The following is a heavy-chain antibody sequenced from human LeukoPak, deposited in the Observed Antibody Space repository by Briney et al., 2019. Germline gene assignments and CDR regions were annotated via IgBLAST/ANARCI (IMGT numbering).Heavy chain of an antibody. J-gene: IGHJ4*02. Sequence: PGGSLRLSCAASGFTFSSFGMHWVRQAPGKGLEWVAVIWYDASDRYYADSVKGRFTISRDNSKDTLYLQVNSLRAEDTAVYYCAFYGSGGVYWGQGTLVTVSS. D-gene: IGHD3-10*01. CDR3: AFYGSGGVY. CDR1: GFTFSSFG. V-gene: IGHV3-33*01. CDR2: IWYDASDR.